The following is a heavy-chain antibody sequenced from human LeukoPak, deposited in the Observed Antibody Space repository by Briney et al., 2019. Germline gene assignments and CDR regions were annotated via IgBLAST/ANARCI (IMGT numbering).Heavy chain of an antibody. D-gene: IGHD2-2*01. CDR3: ARQQGVGYCSSTSCEFDY. CDR2: IYPGDSDT. J-gene: IGHJ4*02. Sequence: RPGESLKISCKGSGYSFTSCWIGWVRQMPGKGLEWMGIIYPGDSDTRYSPSFQGQVTISADKSISTAYLQWSSLKASDTAMYYCARQQGVGYCSSTSCEFDYWGQGTLVTVSS. V-gene: IGHV5-51*01. CDR1: GYSFTSCW.